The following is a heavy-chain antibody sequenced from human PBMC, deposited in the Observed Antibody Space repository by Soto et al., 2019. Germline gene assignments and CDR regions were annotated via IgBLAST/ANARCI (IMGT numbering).Heavy chain of an antibody. CDR3: ARAWGLWFGELLHDAFDI. CDR1: GYTFTSYA. D-gene: IGHD3-10*01. Sequence: ASVKVSCKASGYTFTSYAMHWVRQAPGQRLEWMGWINPNSGGTNYAQKFQGWVTMTRDTSISTAYMELSRLRSDDTAVYYCARAWGLWFGELLHDAFDIWGQGTMVTVSS. CDR2: INPNSGGT. V-gene: IGHV1-2*04. J-gene: IGHJ3*02.